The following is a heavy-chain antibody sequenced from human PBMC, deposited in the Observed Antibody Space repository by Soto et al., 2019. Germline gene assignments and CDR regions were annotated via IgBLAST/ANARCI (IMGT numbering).Heavy chain of an antibody. D-gene: IGHD2-15*01. CDR2: IYPGDSDT. J-gene: IGHJ6*03. Sequence: GESLKISCKGSGYSFTSYWIGWVSQMPGKGLEWMGIIYPGDSDTRYSPSFQVQVTISADKYISTAYLQWNSLKSSDTAMYYCAGRNVVVVAATHYYYMDVWGKGTTVTVSS. CDR3: AGRNVVVVAATHYYYMDV. CDR1: GYSFTSYW. V-gene: IGHV5-51*01.